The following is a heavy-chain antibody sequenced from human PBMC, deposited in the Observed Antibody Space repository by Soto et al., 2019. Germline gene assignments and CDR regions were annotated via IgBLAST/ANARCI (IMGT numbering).Heavy chain of an antibody. CDR1: GFTFSSYA. CDR3: AKDRSSTSCYAFDY. Sequence: PGGSLRLSCAASGFTFSSYAMSRVRQAQGKGLEWVSAINSRGGSTYYADSVKGRFTISRDSSKNTLYLQMNSLRAEDTAVYYCAKDRSSTSCYAFDYWGQGTLVTVSS. CDR2: INSRGGST. J-gene: IGHJ4*02. D-gene: IGHD2-2*01. V-gene: IGHV3-23*01.